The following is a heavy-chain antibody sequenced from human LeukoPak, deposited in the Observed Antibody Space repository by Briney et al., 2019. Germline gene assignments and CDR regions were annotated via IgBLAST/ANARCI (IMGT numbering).Heavy chain of an antibody. CDR2: INHSGST. CDR3: AKDITAMAHDAFDI. Sequence: SETLSLTCAVYGGSFSGYYWSWIRQPPGKGLEWIGEINHSGSTNYNPSLKSRVTISVDTSKNQFSLKLSSVTAADTAVYYCAKDITAMAHDAFDIWGQGTMVTVSS. CDR1: GGSFSGYY. D-gene: IGHD5-18*01. V-gene: IGHV4-34*01. J-gene: IGHJ3*02.